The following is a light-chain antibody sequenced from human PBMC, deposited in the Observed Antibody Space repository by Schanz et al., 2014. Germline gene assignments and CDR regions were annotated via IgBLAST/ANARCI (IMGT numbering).Light chain of an antibody. Sequence: DIQMTQSPSTLSASVGDRVTITCRASQTIDSWLAWYQQKPGKAPKLLISKASTLASGVPSRFSGSGSGTEFTLTISSLQPDDFATYYCQQYNSYWGFGQGTKVEIK. CDR2: KAS. J-gene: IGKJ1*01. V-gene: IGKV1-5*03. CDR3: QQYNSYWG. CDR1: QTIDSW.